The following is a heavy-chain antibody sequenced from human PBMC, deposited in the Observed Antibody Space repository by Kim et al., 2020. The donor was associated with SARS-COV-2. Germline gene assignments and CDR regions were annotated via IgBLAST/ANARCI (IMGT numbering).Heavy chain of an antibody. CDR1: GFTFDDYA. D-gene: IGHD3-22*01. J-gene: IGHJ4*02. Sequence: GGSLRLSCAASGFTFDDYAMHWVRQAPGKGLEWVSLISGDGGSTYYADSVKGRFTISRDNSKNSLYLQMNSLRTEDTALYYCAKGPIYYDSSGNFDYWGQGTLVTVSS. V-gene: IGHV3-43*02. CDR3: AKGPIYYDSSGNFDY. CDR2: ISGDGGST.